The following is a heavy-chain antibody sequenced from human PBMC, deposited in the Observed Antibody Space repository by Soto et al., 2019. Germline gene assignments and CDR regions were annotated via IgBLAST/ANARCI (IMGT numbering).Heavy chain of an antibody. CDR1: GYTFTGYY. V-gene: IGHV1-2*04. J-gene: IGHJ6*02. Sequence: ASAKVSCKASGYTFTGYYMHWVRQAPGQGLEWMGWINPNSGGTNYAQKFQGWVTMTRDTSISTAYMELSRLRSDDTAVYYCARVGSESYSSSSDDKGDYYGMDVWGQGTTVTVSS. CDR2: INPNSGGT. CDR3: ARVGSESYSSSSDDKGDYYGMDV. D-gene: IGHD6-6*01.